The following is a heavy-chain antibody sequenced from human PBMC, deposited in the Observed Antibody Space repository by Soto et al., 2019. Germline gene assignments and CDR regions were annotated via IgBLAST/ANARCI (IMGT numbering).Heavy chain of an antibody. Sequence: EVQLVESGGGLIQPGGSLKLSCAASGFTVGNHYMSWVRQAPGKGLEGVSLIYSTGTTKYADSGKGRFTVSRDNAKNTLYLQMNSLRAEDTAVYYCAKDGRGSGSHYNSFGYWGQGTLVTVSS. CDR3: AKDGRGSGSHYNSFGY. CDR2: IYSTGTT. CDR1: GFTVGNHY. D-gene: IGHD3-10*01. J-gene: IGHJ4*02. V-gene: IGHV3-53*01.